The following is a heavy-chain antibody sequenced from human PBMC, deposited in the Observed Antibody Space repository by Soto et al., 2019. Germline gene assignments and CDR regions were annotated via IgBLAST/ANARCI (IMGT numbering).Heavy chain of an antibody. D-gene: IGHD3-3*01. J-gene: IGHJ6*02. CDR2: ISSDSRSI. Sequence: WSRRLHCIAPGFSLSDYAVNWDRQAPGKGLEWVSFISSDSRSIYYADSVEGRFTVSRDNARNSVSLQMDSLRDEDAAVYYCARIKLVEWFFINVDVYDMDVWGQGT. CDR3: ARIKLVEWFFINVDVYDMDV. V-gene: IGHV3-21*01. CDR1: GFSLSDYA.